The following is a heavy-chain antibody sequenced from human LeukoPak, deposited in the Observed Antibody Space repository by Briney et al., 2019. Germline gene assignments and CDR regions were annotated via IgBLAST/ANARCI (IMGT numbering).Heavy chain of an antibody. CDR3: AREYVYYYGMDV. CDR1: GFTFSDYY. V-gene: IGHV3-11*05. J-gene: IGHJ6*02. CDR2: ISSSSSYT. D-gene: IGHD3-16*01. Sequence: GGSLRLSCAASGFTFSDYYMSWIRQAPGKGLEWVSYISSSSSYTNYAESVKGRFTISRDNAKNSLYLQMNSLRAEDTAVYYCAREYVYYYGMDVWGQGTTVTVSS.